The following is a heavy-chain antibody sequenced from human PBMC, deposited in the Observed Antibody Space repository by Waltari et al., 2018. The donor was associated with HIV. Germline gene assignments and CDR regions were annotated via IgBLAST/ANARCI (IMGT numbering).Heavy chain of an antibody. D-gene: IGHD2-15*01. CDR3: VTLYNESPLYSNF. CDR1: RSPLSDFA. J-gene: IGHJ1*01. Sequence: QLIQSTSALKRPGASVTITCPVSRSPLSDFAMQWVRQGRGQRLEWMGGFDPKNGKPVYSQRFWGRVSLAEDTSEDTAFLELTRLTSDDTAVYFCVTLYNESPLYSNFWGQGTLVTV. V-gene: IGHV1-24*01. CDR2: FDPKNGKP.